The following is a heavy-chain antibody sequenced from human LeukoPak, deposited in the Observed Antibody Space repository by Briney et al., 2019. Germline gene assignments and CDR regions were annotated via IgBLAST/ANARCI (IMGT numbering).Heavy chain of an antibody. CDR2: ISYDGNNE. Sequence: GRSLRLSCAASGFIFRSYGMHWVRQAPGKGLEWLAVISYDGNNEYHADSVKGRFTISRDNSKNTLYLQMNSLRAEDTAVYYCAKDRRWELLRAFDIWGQGTMVTVSS. D-gene: IGHD1-26*01. CDR1: GFIFRSYG. J-gene: IGHJ3*02. CDR3: AKDRRWELLRAFDI. V-gene: IGHV3-33*05.